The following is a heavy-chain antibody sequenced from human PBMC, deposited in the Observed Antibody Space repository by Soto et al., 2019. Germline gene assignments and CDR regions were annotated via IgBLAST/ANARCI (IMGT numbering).Heavy chain of an antibody. CDR3: ARDLQTYIVVVPAPPTGYGMDV. J-gene: IGHJ6*02. D-gene: IGHD2-2*01. Sequence: ASVKVSCKASGYTFTGYYMHWVRQAPGQGLEWMGWINPNSGGTNYAQKFQGWVTMTRDTSISTAYMELSRLRSDDTAVYYCARDLQTYIVVVPAPPTGYGMDVWGQGTTVTVSS. CDR1: GYTFTGYY. V-gene: IGHV1-2*04. CDR2: INPNSGGT.